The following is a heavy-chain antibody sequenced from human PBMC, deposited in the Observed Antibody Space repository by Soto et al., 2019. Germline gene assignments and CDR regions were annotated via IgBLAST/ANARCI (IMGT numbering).Heavy chain of an antibody. CDR1: GFSLSASAVG. CDR3: AHGSGWLSDY. V-gene: IGHV2-5*01. D-gene: IGHD6-19*01. Sequence: QITLKESGPTLVKPTQTLTLTCTFSGFSLSASAVGVGWIRQPPGKALEWLARLYWNDDNHYSPSLRSRLTLTKDTSKNQVVLTMTNMDPVDTATYYCAHGSGWLSDYWGQGVLVTVSS. CDR2: LYWNDDN. J-gene: IGHJ4*02.